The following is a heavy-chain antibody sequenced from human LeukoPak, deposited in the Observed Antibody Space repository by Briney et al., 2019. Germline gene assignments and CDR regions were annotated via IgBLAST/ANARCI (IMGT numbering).Heavy chain of an antibody. V-gene: IGHV5-10-1*01. CDR3: ARHCSSTSCSFDY. Sequence: GASLKISCKGSGYSFTSYWISWVRQMPGKGLEWMGRIDPSDSYTNYSPSFQGHVTISADKSISTAYLQWSSLKASDTAMYYCARHCSSTSCSFDYWGQGTLVTVSS. J-gene: IGHJ4*02. D-gene: IGHD2-2*01. CDR2: IDPSDSYT. CDR1: GYSFTSYW.